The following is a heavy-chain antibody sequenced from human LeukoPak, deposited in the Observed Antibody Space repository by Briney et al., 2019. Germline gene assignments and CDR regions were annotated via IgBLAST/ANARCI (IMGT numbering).Heavy chain of an antibody. D-gene: IGHD3-22*01. CDR3: ARGDYYDSSGYGRY. J-gene: IGHJ4*02. CDR2: ISAYNGST. CDR1: GYTFTSYG. Sequence: GASVKVSCKASGYTFTSYGISWVRQAPGQGLEWMGWISAYNGSTNYAQKLQGRVTMTTDTSTSTAYMELRSLRSDDTAVYYCARGDYYDSSGYGRYWGQGTLVTVSS. V-gene: IGHV1-18*01.